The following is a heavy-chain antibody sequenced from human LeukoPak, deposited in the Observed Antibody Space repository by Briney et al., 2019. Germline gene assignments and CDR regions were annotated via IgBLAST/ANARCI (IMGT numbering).Heavy chain of an antibody. D-gene: IGHD3-22*01. CDR2: ISGSGGST. CDR3: AKTMIVVVITGGFDY. J-gene: IGHJ4*02. Sequence: GGSLRLSCAASGFTFSSYAMSWVRQAPGKGLEWVSAISGSGGSTYYADSVKGRFTISRDNSKNTLYLQVNSLRAEDTAVYYCAKTMIVVVITGGFDYWGQGTLVTVSS. V-gene: IGHV3-23*01. CDR1: GFTFSSYA.